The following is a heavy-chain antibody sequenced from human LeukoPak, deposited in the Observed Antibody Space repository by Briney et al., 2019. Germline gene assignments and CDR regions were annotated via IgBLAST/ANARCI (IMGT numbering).Heavy chain of an antibody. J-gene: IGHJ4*02. CDR1: GFTFSNYA. D-gene: IGHD1-7*01. CDR2: ISYDGSNK. V-gene: IGHV3-30*04. Sequence: GGSLRLSCAASGFTFSNYAMHWVRQAPGKGLEWVATISYDGSNKYYADSVKGRFTISRDNAKNSLYLQMNSLRAEDTAVYYCARDDWNYLGCYFDYWGQGTLVTVSS. CDR3: ARDDWNYLGCYFDY.